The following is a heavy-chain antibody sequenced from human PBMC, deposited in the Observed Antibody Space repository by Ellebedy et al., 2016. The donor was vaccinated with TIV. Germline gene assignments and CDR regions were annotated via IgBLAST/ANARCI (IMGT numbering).Heavy chain of an antibody. J-gene: IGHJ4*02. CDR2: IYSGGIT. Sequence: GESLKISCAASGLSVSSKYLSWVRQAPGKGLEWVSIIYSGGITYYGDSVKGRFTSSRDSSKNTLSLQMNSLRVEDTAVYYCASGRGYPTGAFDSWGQGTLVTVSS. V-gene: IGHV3-53*01. D-gene: IGHD1-26*01. CDR3: ASGRGYPTGAFDS. CDR1: GLSVSSKY.